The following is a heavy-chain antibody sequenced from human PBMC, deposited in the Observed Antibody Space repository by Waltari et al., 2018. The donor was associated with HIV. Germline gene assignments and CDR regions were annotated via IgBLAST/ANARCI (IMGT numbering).Heavy chain of an antibody. CDR1: GFTFSDYY. D-gene: IGHD2-15*01. CDR3: ASRGVWCSAISCYGL. V-gene: IGHV3-11*01. Sequence: QVQLVESGGNLVNPGGSLRLSCAASGFTFSDYYMSWIRQAPGKGLEWISYISTTGSAIYYADSVKCRFTISRDNSKNSLYLQMNNLRAEDTAVYFCASRGVWCSAISCYGLWGHGTLVTVSS. CDR2: ISTTGSAI. J-gene: IGHJ4*01.